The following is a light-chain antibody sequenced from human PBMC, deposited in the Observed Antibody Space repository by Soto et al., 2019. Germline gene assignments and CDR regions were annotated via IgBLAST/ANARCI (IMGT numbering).Light chain of an antibody. CDR2: DAS. CDR1: QSVSSY. V-gene: IGKV3-11*01. Sequence: EIVLTQSPATLSLSPGERATLSCRASQSVSSYLACYQQKPGQAPRLLIYDASNRATGIPPRFSGSGSGTDFTLTISSLEPEDFAVYYCQQRSNWPPGLTFGGGTKVEIK. J-gene: IGKJ4*01. CDR3: QQRSNWPPGLT.